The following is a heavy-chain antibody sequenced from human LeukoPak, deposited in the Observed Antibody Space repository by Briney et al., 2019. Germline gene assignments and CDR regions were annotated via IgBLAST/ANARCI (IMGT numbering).Heavy chain of an antibody. CDR3: ARSGSSWFLGYFDY. J-gene: IGHJ4*02. CDR2: IYTSGST. V-gene: IGHV4-4*07. D-gene: IGHD6-13*01. CDR1: GGSITSYY. Sequence: SETLSLTCAVSGGSITSYYWSWIRQPAGKGLEWIGHIYTSGSTNYNPSLKSRVTMSVDTSRNQFSLKLSSVTAADTAVYYCARSGSSWFLGYFDYWGEGTLVPVSS.